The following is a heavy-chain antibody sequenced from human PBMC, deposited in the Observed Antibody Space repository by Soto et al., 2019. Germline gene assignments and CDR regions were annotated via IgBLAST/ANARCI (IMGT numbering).Heavy chain of an antibody. Sequence: SVTLSLTCAVAGGSISSSNWWSWVRQPPGKGLEWIGEIYHSGSTNYNPSLKSRVTISVDKSKNQFSLKLSSVTAADTAVYYCARQLSYVSPDYYCYYGMDVWGQGTTVTVSS. CDR1: GGSISSSNW. D-gene: IGHD5-18*01. V-gene: IGHV4-4*02. CDR3: ARQLSYVSPDYYCYYGMDV. CDR2: IYHSGST. J-gene: IGHJ6*02.